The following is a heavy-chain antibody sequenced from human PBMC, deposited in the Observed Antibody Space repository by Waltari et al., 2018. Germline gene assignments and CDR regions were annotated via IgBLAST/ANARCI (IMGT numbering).Heavy chain of an antibody. Sequence: QVPLVESGGGVVQPGMSRRLSCAASGLTFSNFGLRWVRQAPGKGLEWLAIISYDGSDKYYADSVKGRFTISRDNSKNTLYLQMNSLRDEDTAVYYCAKDPSLYGPNFDQWGQGTLVTVSS. V-gene: IGHV3-30*18. CDR3: AKDPSLYGPNFDQ. CDR2: ISYDGSDK. D-gene: IGHD4-17*01. J-gene: IGHJ4*02. CDR1: GLTFSNFG.